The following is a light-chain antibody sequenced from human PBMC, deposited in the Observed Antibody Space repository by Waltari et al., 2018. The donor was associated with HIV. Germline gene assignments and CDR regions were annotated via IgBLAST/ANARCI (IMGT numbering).Light chain of an antibody. V-gene: IGLV1-36*01. CDR1: RSNIGNNA. CDR2: YDD. Sequence: QSVLTQSPSVSEAPSQRVTISCSGSRSNIGNNAVNWYQQVPGKAPKLLIYYDDLLSSGVSDRFSGSKSGTSASLAIRGLQPEDEADYFCAAWDDSLNGYVFGSGTKVIV. J-gene: IGLJ1*01. CDR3: AAWDDSLNGYV.